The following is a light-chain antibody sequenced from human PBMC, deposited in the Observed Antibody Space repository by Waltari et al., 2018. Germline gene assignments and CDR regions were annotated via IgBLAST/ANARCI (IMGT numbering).Light chain of an antibody. CDR1: TSYVGNYDL. CDR2: EVI. CDR3: CSYAGRGTYV. Sequence: QSALTQPASVSGTPGPSITISCTGTTSYVGNYDLVSWYQHHPGKAPNLLICEVIKRPSGVSSRFSGSKSGSTASLIISGLQPDDEADCYCCSYAGRGTYVFGSGTKVTVL. J-gene: IGLJ1*01. V-gene: IGLV2-23*02.